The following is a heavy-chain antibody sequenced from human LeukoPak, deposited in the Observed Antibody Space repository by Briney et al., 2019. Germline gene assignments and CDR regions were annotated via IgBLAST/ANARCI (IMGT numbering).Heavy chain of an antibody. D-gene: IGHD1-1*01. J-gene: IGHJ6*02. V-gene: IGHV3-23*01. CDR1: GFTFSSYA. Sequence: GGSLRLSCAASGFTFSSYAMSWVRQAPGKGLEWVSGISGNGGNTYYIDSVKGRFTISRDNSKNTLYLQMNSLRAEDTAVYYCAKSSGTTFYYYYYYGMDVWGQGTTVTVSS. CDR2: ISGNGGNT. CDR3: AKSSGTTFYYYYYYGMDV.